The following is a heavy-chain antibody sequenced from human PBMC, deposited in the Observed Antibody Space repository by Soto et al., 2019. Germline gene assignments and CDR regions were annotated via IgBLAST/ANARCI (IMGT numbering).Heavy chain of an antibody. CDR2: IIPIFGTA. D-gene: IGHD5-12*01. CDR3: AGHLADGYNSGYFDY. CDR1: GGTFSSYA. V-gene: IGHV1-69*12. Sequence: QVQLVQSGAEVKKPGSSVKVSCKASGGTFSSYAISWVRQAPGQGLEWMGGIIPIFGTANYAQKFQGRVTITADESTGTAYMELSSLRSEDTAVYYCAGHLADGYNSGYFDYWGQGTLVTVSS. J-gene: IGHJ4*02.